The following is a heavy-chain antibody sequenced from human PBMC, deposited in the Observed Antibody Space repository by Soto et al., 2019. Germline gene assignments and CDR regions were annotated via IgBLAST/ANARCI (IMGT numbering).Heavy chain of an antibody. J-gene: IGHJ2*01. D-gene: IGHD4-17*01. V-gene: IGHV1-69*06. Sequence: QVQLMQSGAEVKKPGSSVKVSCKASGGSFSSHAISWVRQAPGQGLEWMGGIIPSLGTSEYVQKFQGRVTITADTVTGTAYMELSSLRSEDSAVYYCERSDYGGGRDYWYFDLWGRGTLVTVSS. CDR1: GGSFSSHA. CDR3: ERSDYGGGRDYWYFDL. CDR2: IIPSLGTS.